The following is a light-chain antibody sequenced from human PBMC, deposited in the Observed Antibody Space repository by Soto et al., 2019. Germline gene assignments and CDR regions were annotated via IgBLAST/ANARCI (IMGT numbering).Light chain of an antibody. CDR1: SSDVGLYNL. J-gene: IGLJ3*02. CDR3: CSYVGSSILM. V-gene: IGLV2-23*02. CDR2: EVN. Sequence: QSALTQPASVSGSPGQSITISCTGTSSDVGLYNLVSWYQQLPGKAPNLIIYEVNERPSGISDRFSGSKSGNTASLTISGLQDEDEADYYCCSYVGSSILMFGGGTKLTVL.